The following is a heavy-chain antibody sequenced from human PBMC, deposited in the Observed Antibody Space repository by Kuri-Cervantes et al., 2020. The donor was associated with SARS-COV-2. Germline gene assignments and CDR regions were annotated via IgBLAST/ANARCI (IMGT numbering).Heavy chain of an antibody. J-gene: IGHJ5*02. Sequence: SETLSLTCTVSRGSISSSSYYWGWIRQPPGKGLEWIGSIYYTGNTYYNPSLNSRVTMSVDTSKNQFSLKLSSVTAADTAVYYCARVDSIAARPRWFDPWGQGTLVTVSS. CDR2: IYYTGNT. CDR3: ARVDSIAARPRWFDP. CDR1: RGSISSSSYY. V-gene: IGHV4-39*07. D-gene: IGHD6-6*01.